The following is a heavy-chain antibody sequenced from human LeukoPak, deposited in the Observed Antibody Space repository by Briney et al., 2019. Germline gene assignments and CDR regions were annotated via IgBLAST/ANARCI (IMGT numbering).Heavy chain of an antibody. J-gene: IGHJ4*02. D-gene: IGHD3-22*01. CDR3: ARFGSGYYPRTLHFDY. V-gene: IGHV4-34*01. Sequence: SETLSLTCAVYGGSFSGYYRSWIRQPPGKGLEWIGEINHSGSTNYNPSLKSRVTISVDTSKNQFSLKLSSVTAADTAVYYCARFGSGYYPRTLHFDYWGQGTLVTVSS. CDR2: INHSGST. CDR1: GGSFSGYY.